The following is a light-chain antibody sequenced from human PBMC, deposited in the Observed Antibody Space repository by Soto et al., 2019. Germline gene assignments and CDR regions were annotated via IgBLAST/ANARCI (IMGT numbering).Light chain of an antibody. CDR3: QQTYTTPEIT. J-gene: IGKJ5*01. Sequence: DIQMTQSPSSLSASIGDRVTITCRASQRIRTSLNWYQHKPGKAPKLLIYAASSLESGVPSRFSGSGSGTDFTLTISSLQPEDFAIYYCQQTYTTPEITFGQGTRLEIK. CDR2: AAS. CDR1: QRIRTS. V-gene: IGKV1-39*01.